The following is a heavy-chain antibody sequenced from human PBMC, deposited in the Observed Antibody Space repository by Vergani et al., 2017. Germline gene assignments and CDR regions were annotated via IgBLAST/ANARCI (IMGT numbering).Heavy chain of an antibody. V-gene: IGHV4-34*01. CDR1: GGSFSAYY. Sequence: QVQLQQWGAGLLKPSETLSLTCAVYGGSFSAYYWSWIRQPPGKGLEWIGEINHRGSTNYNPSLKSRVTISVDTSKNQFSLKLSSVTAADTAVYYCARGWDSSSSVKVGYNWFDPWGQGTLVTVSS. CDR3: ARGWDSSSSVKVGYNWFDP. CDR2: INHRGST. D-gene: IGHD6-6*01. J-gene: IGHJ5*02.